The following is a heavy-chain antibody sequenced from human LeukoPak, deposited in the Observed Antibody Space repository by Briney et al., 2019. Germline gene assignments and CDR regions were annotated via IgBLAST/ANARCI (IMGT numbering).Heavy chain of an antibody. D-gene: IGHD3-22*01. Sequence: SETLSLTCAVYGGSFSGYYWSWIRQPPGKGLEWIGEINHSGSTNYNPSLKSRVTISVDTSKNQFSLKLSSVTAADTAVYYCARVVLGVVVADDAFDIWGQGTMVTVSS. CDR2: INHSGST. CDR3: ARVVLGVVVADDAFDI. CDR1: GGSFSGYY. V-gene: IGHV4-34*01. J-gene: IGHJ3*02.